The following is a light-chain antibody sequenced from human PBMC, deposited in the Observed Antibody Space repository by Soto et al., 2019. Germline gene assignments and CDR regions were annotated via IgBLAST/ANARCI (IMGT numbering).Light chain of an antibody. CDR2: EVS. Sequence: QSALTQPASVSGSPGQSITISCTGTSSDVGGYDSVSWYQQHPGKAPKLMIYEVSNRPSGVSSRFSGSKSGNTASLTISGLQAEDEADYYCSSYTSSSTLVVFGGGTKLTVL. CDR1: SSDVGGYDS. J-gene: IGLJ2*01. V-gene: IGLV2-14*01. CDR3: SSYTSSSTLVV.